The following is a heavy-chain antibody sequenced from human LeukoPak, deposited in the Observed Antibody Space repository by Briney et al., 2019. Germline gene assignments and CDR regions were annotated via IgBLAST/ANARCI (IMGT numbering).Heavy chain of an antibody. CDR3: AELGITMIGGV. Sequence: HPGGSLRLSCAASGFTFSSYEMNWVRQAPGKGLEWVSYISSSGSTIYYADSVKGRFTISRDNDKNSLYLQMNSPRAEDTAVYYCAELGITMIGGVWGKGTTVTISS. J-gene: IGHJ6*04. CDR1: GFTFSSYE. CDR2: ISSSGSTI. V-gene: IGHV3-48*03. D-gene: IGHD3-10*02.